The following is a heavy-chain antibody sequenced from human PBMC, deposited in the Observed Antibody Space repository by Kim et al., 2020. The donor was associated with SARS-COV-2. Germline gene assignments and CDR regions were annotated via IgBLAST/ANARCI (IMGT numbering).Heavy chain of an antibody. CDR1: GFTFSRSA. CDR2: IVVGSGNT. V-gene: IGHV1-58*01. CDR3: ATFGWSYHFGMDV. Sequence: SVKVSCKASGFTFSRSAVQWVRQARGQRLEWIGWIVVGSGNTKYAQKFQERVTINRDMSTSTAYMELSSLRSEDTAVYYCATFGWSYHFGMDVWGQGTTVTVAS. D-gene: IGHD2-15*01. J-gene: IGHJ6*02.